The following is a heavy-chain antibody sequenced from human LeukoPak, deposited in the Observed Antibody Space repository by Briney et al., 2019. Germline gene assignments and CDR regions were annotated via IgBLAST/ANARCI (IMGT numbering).Heavy chain of an antibody. CDR3: ARDPGTGFDS. CDR1: GFTFRSYW. CDR2: IKDDGRDK. V-gene: IGHV3-7*03. J-gene: IGHJ4*02. Sequence: GGSLRLSCTASGFTFRSYWMTWVRQAPGKGLEWVANIKDDGRDKKYVDSVKGRFTISIDNAKNSLYLQMSSLTAEDAAVYYCARDPGTGFDSWGQGTLVTVSS. D-gene: IGHD3/OR15-3a*01.